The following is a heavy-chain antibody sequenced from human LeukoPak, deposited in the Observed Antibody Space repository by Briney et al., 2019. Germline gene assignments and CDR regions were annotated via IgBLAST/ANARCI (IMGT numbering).Heavy chain of an antibody. CDR3: ATSTARPGFFDY. CDR2: IYSAGGT. Sequence: PVGSLRLSCAASGFTVSSNYMSWVRQAPGKGLEWVSVIYSAGGTYYADSVKGRFTISRDNSKNTLYLQMNSLRAEDTAVYYCATSTARPGFFDYWGQGTLVTVSS. V-gene: IGHV3-53*01. J-gene: IGHJ4*02. CDR1: GFTVSSNY. D-gene: IGHD2-21*02.